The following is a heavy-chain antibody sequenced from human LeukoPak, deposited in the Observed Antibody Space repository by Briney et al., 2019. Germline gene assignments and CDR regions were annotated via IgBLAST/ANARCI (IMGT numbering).Heavy chain of an antibody. D-gene: IGHD3-22*01. V-gene: IGHV4-39*01. Sequence: SETLSLTRTVSGGSISSSSYCWGWIRQPPGKGLEWIGTSYYSGSTYYNPSLKSRVTISVDTSKNDFSLKLSSVTAADTVVYYCARQYDSSGSPFDHWGQGTLVTVSS. CDR1: GGSISSSSYC. CDR2: SYYSGST. CDR3: ARQYDSSGSPFDH. J-gene: IGHJ4*02.